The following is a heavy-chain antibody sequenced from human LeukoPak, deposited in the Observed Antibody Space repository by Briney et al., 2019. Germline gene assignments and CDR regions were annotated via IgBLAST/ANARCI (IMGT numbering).Heavy chain of an antibody. V-gene: IGHV5-51*01. CDR1: GYRFTTYW. D-gene: IGHD4-11*01. CDR2: IYPGDSDT. CDR3: AKSLHDRQVPRYFDY. Sequence: GESLKISCKASGYRFTTYWIGWVRQMPGKGLEWMGIIYPGDSDTRYSPSFQGQVTISADKSFSTAYLQWSSLKARDTAMYYCAKSLHDRQVPRYFDYWGQGTLVTVSS. J-gene: IGHJ4*02.